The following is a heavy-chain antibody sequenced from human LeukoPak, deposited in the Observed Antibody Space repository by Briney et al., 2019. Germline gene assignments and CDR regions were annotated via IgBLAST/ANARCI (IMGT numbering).Heavy chain of an antibody. CDR3: AIAVAGTGSYY. D-gene: IGHD6-19*01. CDR1: GFTFSSYA. CDR2: ISGSGGST. Sequence: GGSLRLSCAASGFTFSSYAMSWVRQAPGKGLEWVSAISGSGGSTYYADSVKGWFTISRDNSKNTLYLQMNSLRAEDTAVYYCAIAVAGTGSYYWGQGTLVTVSS. J-gene: IGHJ4*02. V-gene: IGHV3-23*01.